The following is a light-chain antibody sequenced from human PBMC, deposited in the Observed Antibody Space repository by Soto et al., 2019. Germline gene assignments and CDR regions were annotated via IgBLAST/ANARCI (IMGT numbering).Light chain of an antibody. J-gene: IGKJ1*01. CDR1: QSVSGSD. CDR2: GVS. Sequence: EVVLTQSPGTLSLSPGERATLSCRASQSVSGSDLAWYQQKPGQAPRLLISGVSNRATGTPDGFSGSGSGTDFALTISSLEPDDFAVFYCHQYGISPPTFGPGTKVEI. CDR3: HQYGISPPT. V-gene: IGKV3-20*01.